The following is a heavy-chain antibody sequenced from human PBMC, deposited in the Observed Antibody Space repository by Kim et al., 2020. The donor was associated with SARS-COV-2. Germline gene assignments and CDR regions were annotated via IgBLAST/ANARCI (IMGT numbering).Heavy chain of an antibody. CDR3: ARELAGPLPLDYYYYGMDV. Sequence: GGSLRLSCAASGFTFSSYAMHWVRQAPGKGLEWVAAISYDGSNKYYADSVKGRFTISRDNSKNTLYLQMNNLRAGDTAVYYCARELAGPLPLDYYYYGMDVWGQGTSVTVSS. D-gene: IGHD3-10*01. V-gene: IGHV3-30*04. CDR2: ISYDGSNK. J-gene: IGHJ6*02. CDR1: GFTFSSYA.